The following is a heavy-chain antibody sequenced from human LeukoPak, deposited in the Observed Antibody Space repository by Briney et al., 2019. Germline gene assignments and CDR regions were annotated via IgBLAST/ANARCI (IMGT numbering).Heavy chain of an antibody. CDR1: GYTFTSYH. D-gene: IGHD4-23*01. CDR3: GRGGANSGFVDF. Sequence: ASVKVSCKASGYTFTSYHVHWVRQAPGQGLEWMGIIIPSGGSTSYAQKFQGRVTMTSDMSTRTVYMELNSLSSEDTAVYYCGRGGANSGFVDFWGQGTLVTVSS. CDR2: IIPSGGST. V-gene: IGHV1-46*01. J-gene: IGHJ4*02.